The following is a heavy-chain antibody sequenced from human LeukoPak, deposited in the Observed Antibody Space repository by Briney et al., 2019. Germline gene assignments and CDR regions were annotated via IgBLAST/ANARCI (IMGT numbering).Heavy chain of an antibody. CDR3: ARAKDSSGYCPIGY. J-gene: IGHJ4*02. Sequence: PSQTLSLTCTVSGDSISGGNYYWTWIRQHPGKALEWSGYIYHSGSSYYNPSLKSRLNMSVDTSKNQFFLKLSSVTAADTAVYFCARAKDSSGYCPIGYWGQGTLVTVSS. D-gene: IGHD3-22*01. CDR1: GDSISGGNYY. V-gene: IGHV4-31*03. CDR2: IYHSGSS.